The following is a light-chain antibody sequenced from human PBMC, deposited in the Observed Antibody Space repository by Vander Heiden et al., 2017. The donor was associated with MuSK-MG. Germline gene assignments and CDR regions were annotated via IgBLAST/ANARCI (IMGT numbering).Light chain of an antibody. J-gene: IGKJ2*01. CDR2: LGS. V-gene: IGKV2-28*01. Sequence: EIVLTQSPLSLPVTPGEPASISCRSSQSLLHSNGYNYLDWYLQKPGQSPQLLVYLGSNRASGVPDRFSGSGSGTDFTLKISRVEAEDVGTYYCVQALQTPYTFGQGTKLEIK. CDR3: VQALQTPYT. CDR1: QSLLHSNGYNY.